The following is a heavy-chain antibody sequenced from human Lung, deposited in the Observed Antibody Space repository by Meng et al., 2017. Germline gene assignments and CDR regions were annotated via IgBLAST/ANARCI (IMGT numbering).Heavy chain of an antibody. V-gene: IGHV4-34*01. CDR3: ARGPTTMAHDFDY. D-gene: IGHD4-11*01. CDR1: GGSFSDYY. J-gene: IGHJ4*02. Sequence: QVQLRRWGAGLLKPSGTLSLPCVVSGGSFSDYYWSWIRQPQGKGLEWIGEINHSGSTNYNPSLESRATISVDTSQNNLSLKLSSVTAADSAVYYCARGPTTMAHDFDYWGQGTLVTVSS. CDR2: INHSGST.